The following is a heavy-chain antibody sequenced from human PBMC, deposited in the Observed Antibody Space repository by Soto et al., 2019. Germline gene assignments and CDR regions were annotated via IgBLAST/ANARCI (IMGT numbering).Heavy chain of an antibody. J-gene: IGHJ4*02. Sequence: PSETLSLTCAVSGGSISSSNWWSWVRQPPGKGLEWIGEIYHSGSTNYNPSLKSRVTISVDKSKNQFSLKLISVTAADTAVYYCASRTHSSGWYSPSDSHDYWGQGTLVTVSS. V-gene: IGHV4-4*02. D-gene: IGHD6-19*01. CDR3: ASRTHSSGWYSPSDSHDY. CDR2: IYHSGST. CDR1: GGSISSSNW.